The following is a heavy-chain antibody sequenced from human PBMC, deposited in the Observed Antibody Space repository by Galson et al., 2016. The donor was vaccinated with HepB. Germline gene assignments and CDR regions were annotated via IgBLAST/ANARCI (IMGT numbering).Heavy chain of an antibody. D-gene: IGHD2-2*01. V-gene: IGHV3-48*01. J-gene: IGHJ4*02. CDR2: ISGGSSTI. CDR1: GFTFSSYA. Sequence: SLRLSCAASGFTFSSYAMTWVRQAPGKGLEWLSHISGGSSTIYYADSVKGRFTVSRDNAKNSLYLQMNSLRAEDTAVYYCAKPIPSPGTWNFASWGQGTLVSVSS. CDR3: AKPIPSPGTWNFAS.